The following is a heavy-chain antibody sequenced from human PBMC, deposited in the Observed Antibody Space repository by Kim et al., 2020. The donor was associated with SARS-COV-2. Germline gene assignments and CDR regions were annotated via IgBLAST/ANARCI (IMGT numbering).Heavy chain of an antibody. D-gene: IGHD3-9*01. J-gene: IGHJ5*02. V-gene: IGHV3-74*03. CDR1: GFSFSTYW. CDR2: VDPIGIVR. Sequence: GGSLRLSCAASGFSFSTYWMHWVRQAPGTGLVWVSRVDPIGIVRSYADSVKGRFTISRDNAKNTLYLQMTSLRVEDTAVYYCATSQPIIFGTLKFDPWGRGTLAT. CDR3: ATSQPIIFGTLKFDP.